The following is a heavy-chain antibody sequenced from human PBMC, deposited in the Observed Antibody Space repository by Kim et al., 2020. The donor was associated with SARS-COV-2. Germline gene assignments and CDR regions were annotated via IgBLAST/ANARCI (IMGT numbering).Heavy chain of an antibody. CDR3: ARSTGSSWYRYWFDP. CDR2: INHSGST. V-gene: IGHV4-34*01. Sequence: SETLSLTCAVYGGSFSGYYWSWIRQPPGKGLEWIGEINHSGSTNYNPSLKSRVTISVDTSKNQFSLKLSSVTAADTAVYYCARSTGSSWYRYWFDPWGQGTLVTVSS. D-gene: IGHD6-13*01. J-gene: IGHJ5*02. CDR1: GGSFSGYY.